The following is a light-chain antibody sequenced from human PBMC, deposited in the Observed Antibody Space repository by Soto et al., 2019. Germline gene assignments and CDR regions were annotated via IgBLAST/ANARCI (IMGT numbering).Light chain of an antibody. CDR1: SSDVGSYNY. J-gene: IGLJ1*01. CDR2: ASS. V-gene: IGLV2-14*01. Sequence: QSALTQPASVSGSPGQSITIACTGTSSDVGSYNYVSWYQQHPVKAPRLMIYASSNRPSGVSHRFSGSRSGNTASLSISGLQAEDEAEYICSSYTSGSTLYVFGRGPKVTVL. CDR3: SSYTSGSTLYV.